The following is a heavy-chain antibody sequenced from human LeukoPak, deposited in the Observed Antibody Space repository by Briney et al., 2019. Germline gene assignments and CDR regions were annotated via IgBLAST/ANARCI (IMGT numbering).Heavy chain of an antibody. D-gene: IGHD2-15*01. J-gene: IGHJ4*02. V-gene: IGHV3-21*01. CDR3: GRVRCSGGTCYTYSSDWAFEF. CDR1: GFTFSSYS. CDR2: ISGGSNNI. Sequence: GGSLRLSCTASGFTFSSYSMNWVRQAPGKGLEWVSSISGGSNNIYYADSVKGRFAISRNNAKNSLYLQMDSLRADDTAVYYCGRVRCSGGTCYTYSSDWAFEFWGQGSLVIVSS.